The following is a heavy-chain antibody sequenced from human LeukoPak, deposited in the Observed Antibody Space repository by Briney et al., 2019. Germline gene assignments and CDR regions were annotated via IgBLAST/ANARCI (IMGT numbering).Heavy chain of an antibody. CDR2: IYYSGST. J-gene: IGHJ4*02. Sequence: PSETLSLTCTVSGGSISSSSYYWGWIHQPPGKGLEWIGSIYYSGSTYYNPSLKSRVTISVDTSKNQFSLKLSSVTAADTAVYYCARHYGGGGWRWGQGTLVTVSS. CDR3: ARHYGGGGWR. CDR1: GGSISSSSYY. V-gene: IGHV4-39*01. D-gene: IGHD2-15*01.